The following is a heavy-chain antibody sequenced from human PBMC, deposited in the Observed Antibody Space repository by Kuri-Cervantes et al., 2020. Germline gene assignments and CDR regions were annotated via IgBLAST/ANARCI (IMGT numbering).Heavy chain of an antibody. D-gene: IGHD3-16*01. CDR2: IYWDDDK. V-gene: IGHV2-5*02. Sequence: SGPTLVKPTQTLTLTCTFSGFSLKSSGVSVGWIRQSPGKALEWLSLIYWDDDKRYSPSLKSKLTITKDTSKNQVVLTMTNMDPVDTATYYRAHRWRMGVDYWGQGTLVTVSS. CDR1: GFSLKSSGVS. J-gene: IGHJ4*02. CDR3: AHRWRMGVDY.